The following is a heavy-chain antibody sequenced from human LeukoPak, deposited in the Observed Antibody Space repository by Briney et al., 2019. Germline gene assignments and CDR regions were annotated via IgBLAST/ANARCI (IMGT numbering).Heavy chain of an antibody. CDR1: GGTFSSYA. D-gene: IGHD2-2*01. CDR2: IIPIFGTA. J-gene: IGHJ6*03. Sequence: SVKVSCKASGGTFSSYAISWVRQAPGQGLEWIGGIIPIFGTANYAQKFQGRVTITTDESTSTDYMELSSLRSEDTAVYYCALGYCSSTSCRTYYYYYMDVWGKGTTVTVSS. V-gene: IGHV1-69*05. CDR3: ALGYCSSTSCRTYYYYYMDV.